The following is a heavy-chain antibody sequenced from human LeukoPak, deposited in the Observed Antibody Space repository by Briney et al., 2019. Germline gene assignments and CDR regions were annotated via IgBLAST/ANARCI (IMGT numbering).Heavy chain of an antibody. Sequence: PGGSLRLSCAASGFSFNDAWMNWVRQAPGKGLEWVGRIKKKTDGGTADYAAPVKGRFTISRDDSKNMLYLQMNSLKTEDTAVYSCARGLGYGYGYGIDYWGQGTLVIASS. D-gene: IGHD5-18*01. J-gene: IGHJ4*02. V-gene: IGHV3-15*07. CDR3: ARGLGYGYGYGIDY. CDR2: IKKKTDGGTA. CDR1: GFSFNDAW.